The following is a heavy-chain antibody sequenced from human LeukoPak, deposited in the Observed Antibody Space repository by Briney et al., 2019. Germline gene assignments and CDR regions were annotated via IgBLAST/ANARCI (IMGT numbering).Heavy chain of an antibody. CDR1: GFTVSSNY. CDR3: ARVAPTKIYSSTSCYYYYYYYMDV. CDR2: IYSCGST. V-gene: IGHV3-53*01. Sequence: PGGSLRLSCAASGFTVSSNYMSWVRQAPGKGLEWVSVIYSCGSTYYADSVKGRFTISRDNSKHTLYLQMNSLRAEDTAVYYCARVAPTKIYSSTSCYYYYYYYMDVWGKGTTVTVSS. J-gene: IGHJ6*03. D-gene: IGHD2-2*01.